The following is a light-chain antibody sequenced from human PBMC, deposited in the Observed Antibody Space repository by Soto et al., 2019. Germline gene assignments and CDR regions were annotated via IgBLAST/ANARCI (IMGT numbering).Light chain of an antibody. J-gene: IGKJ4*01. V-gene: IGKV3-20*01. CDR1: QTVRNNY. CDR3: QQLSSYTLT. Sequence: EFVLTQSPGTRSLSPGERATLSCRASQTVRNNYLAWYQQKPGQAPRLLIYDASSRATGIPDRFSGGGSGTDFTLTISRLETEDFAVYYCQQLSSYTLTFGGGTKLDIK. CDR2: DAS.